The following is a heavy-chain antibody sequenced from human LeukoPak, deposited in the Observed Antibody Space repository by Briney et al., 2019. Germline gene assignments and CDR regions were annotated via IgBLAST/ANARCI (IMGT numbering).Heavy chain of an antibody. D-gene: IGHD3-3*01. V-gene: IGHV1-18*01. CDR1: GYTFRNFA. CDR2: ISPYNGYK. CDR3: ARTDFWSGYYTGICDY. J-gene: IGHJ4*02. Sequence: ASLKVSCKASGYTFRNFATSWVRQAPGQGLEWMGWISPYNGYKHSAQKFQGRLTLTTDTSSSTVYMELRSLRSDDTAVYYCARTDFWSGYYTGICDYWGQGTLVTVSS.